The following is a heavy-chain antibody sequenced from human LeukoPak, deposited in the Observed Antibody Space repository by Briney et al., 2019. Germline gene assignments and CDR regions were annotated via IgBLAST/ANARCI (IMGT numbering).Heavy chain of an antibody. CDR2: MTPDRGIT. D-gene: IGHD1-26*01. Sequence: ASVKVSCKTSGDTFSRYDINWVRQAPGQGLEWLEYMTPDRGITGYAQKLQGRVTMTRNTSISTAYMELSSLRSEDTAIYFCATNSRTDPFVDPWGQGNLVTVSS. J-gene: IGHJ5*02. CDR1: GDTFSRYD. CDR3: ATNSRTDPFVDP. V-gene: IGHV1-8*01.